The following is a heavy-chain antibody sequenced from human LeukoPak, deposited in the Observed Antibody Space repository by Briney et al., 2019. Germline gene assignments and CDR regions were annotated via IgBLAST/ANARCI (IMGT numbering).Heavy chain of an antibody. CDR1: GGTFSSYA. CDR2: IIPILGIA. D-gene: IGHD3-22*01. J-gene: IGHJ5*02. Sequence: GASVKVSCKASGGTFSSYAISWVRQAPGQGLEWMGRIIPILGIANYAQKFQGRVTITADKSTSTAYMELSSLRSEDTAVYYCASWYYDSSGYYRGWFDPWGQGTLVTVSS. CDR3: ASWYYDSSGYYRGWFDP. V-gene: IGHV1-69*04.